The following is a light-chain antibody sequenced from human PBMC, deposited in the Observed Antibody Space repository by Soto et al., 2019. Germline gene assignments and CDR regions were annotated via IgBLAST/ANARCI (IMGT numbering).Light chain of an antibody. J-gene: IGKJ4*01. CDR1: QSVSSN. CDR2: DAS. CDR3: EQYHEWPLT. V-gene: IGKV3D-15*01. Sequence: ETVMTQSPGTLSVSPGERATLSCRASQSVSSNLAWYQQKPGQAPRLLIYDASARATGIPATFSGSGSGTEFTLTISSLQSEDFAVYYCEQYHEWPLTFGGGTEVEIK.